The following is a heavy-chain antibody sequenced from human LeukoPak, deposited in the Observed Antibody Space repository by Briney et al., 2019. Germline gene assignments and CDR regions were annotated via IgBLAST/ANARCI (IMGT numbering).Heavy chain of an antibody. CDR2: IYYSGST. J-gene: IGHJ4*02. V-gene: IGHV4-31*03. CDR1: GGSISSGGYY. CDR3: ARCHYGSGSHVDY. Sequence: SSETLSLTCTVSGGSISSGGYYWSWLRQHPGKGLEWIGYIYYSGSTYYNPSLKSRVTISVDTSKNQFSLKLSSVTAADTAVYYCARCHYGSGSHVDYWGQGTLVTVSS. D-gene: IGHD3-10*01.